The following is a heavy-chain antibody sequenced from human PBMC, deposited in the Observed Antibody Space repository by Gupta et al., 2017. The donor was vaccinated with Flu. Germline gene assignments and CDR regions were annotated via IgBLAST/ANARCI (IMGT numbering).Heavy chain of an antibody. D-gene: IGHD2-2*01. CDR3: EKTHCSSTSCFNYMDV. J-gene: IGHJ6*03. Sequence: APGKGLQWVSLISWDGDSTYYADSVKGRFIISRDNSKNSLFLQMNSLRTEDTALYYCEKTHCSSTSCFNYMDVWGRGTTVTVSS. V-gene: IGHV3-43*01. CDR2: ISWDGDST.